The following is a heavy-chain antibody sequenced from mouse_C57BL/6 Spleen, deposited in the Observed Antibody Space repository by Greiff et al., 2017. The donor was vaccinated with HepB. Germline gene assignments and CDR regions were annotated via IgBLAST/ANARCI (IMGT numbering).Heavy chain of an antibody. D-gene: IGHD3-3*01. CDR1: GYTFTSYW. V-gene: IGHV1-53*01. CDR2: INPSNGGT. Sequence: VQLQQPGTELVKPGASVKLSCKASGYTFTSYWMHWVKQRPGQGLEWIGNINPSNGGTNYNEKFKSKATLTVDKSSSTAYMQLSSLTSEDSAVYYCARERGIWDRPWTWFAYWGQVTLVTVSA. J-gene: IGHJ3*01. CDR3: ARERGIWDRPWTWFAY.